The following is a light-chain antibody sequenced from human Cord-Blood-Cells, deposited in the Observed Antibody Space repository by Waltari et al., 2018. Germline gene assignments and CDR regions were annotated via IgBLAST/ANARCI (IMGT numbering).Light chain of an antibody. CDR2: DVS. CDR1: SSDVGGYNY. Sequence: QSALTQPASVSGSPGQSITISCTGTSSDVGGYNYVSWYQQHPGKAPKLMMYDVSKRPSGVSNRFSGSKSGNTASLTISGLQAEDEADYDCSSYTSSSTWVFGGGTKLTVL. J-gene: IGLJ3*02. V-gene: IGLV2-14*01. CDR3: SSYTSSSTWV.